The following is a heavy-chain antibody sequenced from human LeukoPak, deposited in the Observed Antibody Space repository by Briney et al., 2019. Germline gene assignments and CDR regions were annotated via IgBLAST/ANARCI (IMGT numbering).Heavy chain of an antibody. CDR2: IWYDGSNK. J-gene: IGHJ4*02. CDR1: GFTFSSYG. CDR3: AKVLGAAAGGVDY. Sequence: PGGSLRLSCAASGFTFSSYGMHWVRQAPGKGLEWVAVIWYDGSNKYYADSVKGRFTISRDNSKNTLYLQMNSLRAEDTAVYYCAKVLGAAAGGVDYWGQGTLVTVSS. D-gene: IGHD6-13*01. V-gene: IGHV3-33*06.